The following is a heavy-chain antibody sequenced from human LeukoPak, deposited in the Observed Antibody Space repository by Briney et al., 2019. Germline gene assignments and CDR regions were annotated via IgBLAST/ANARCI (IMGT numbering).Heavy chain of an antibody. CDR2: ISWNSGSI. V-gene: IGHV3-9*01. CDR3: ALYCSSTSCYGLVW. Sequence: GRSLRLSCAASGFTFDDYGMYWVGQAPGKGLEGVSRISWNSGSIDYADSVKGRFTISRDNAKNSLYLQMNSLRAEDTALYYCALYCSSTSCYGLVWWGQGTLVTVSS. CDR1: GFTFDDYG. J-gene: IGHJ4*02. D-gene: IGHD2-2*01.